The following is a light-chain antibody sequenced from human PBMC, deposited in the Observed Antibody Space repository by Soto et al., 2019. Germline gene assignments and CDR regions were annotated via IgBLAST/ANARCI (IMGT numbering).Light chain of an antibody. Sequence: QSALTQPASVCLSPGQSITISCTGTRSDVGRYNYVSWYQQHPGKAPKLLIYEVTYRPSGVSTRFSASKSGSTASLTISGIQAEDEADYYCSSYSTTSSPHVLFGGGTKVTVL. CDR2: EVT. CDR3: SSYSTTSSPHVL. CDR1: RSDVGRYNY. V-gene: IGLV2-14*01. J-gene: IGLJ2*01.